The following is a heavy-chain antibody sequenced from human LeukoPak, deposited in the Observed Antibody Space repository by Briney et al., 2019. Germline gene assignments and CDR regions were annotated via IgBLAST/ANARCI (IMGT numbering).Heavy chain of an antibody. J-gene: IGHJ4*02. V-gene: IGHV1-18*04. Sequence: GASVKVSCKASGYTFTSYYMHWVRQAPGQGLEWMGWISAYNGNTNYAQKLQGRVTMTTDTSTSTAYMELRSLRSDDTAVYYCARDGSTTPPGYWGQGTLVTVSS. D-gene: IGHD4-17*01. CDR3: ARDGSTTPPGY. CDR1: GYTFTSYY. CDR2: ISAYNGNT.